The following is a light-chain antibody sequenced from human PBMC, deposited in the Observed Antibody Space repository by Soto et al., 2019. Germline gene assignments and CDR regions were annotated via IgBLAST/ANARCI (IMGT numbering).Light chain of an antibody. Sequence: QSALTQPRSVSGSPGQSVTISCTGTTSDIGGYNYVSWYQHHPAKAPQLMIYDVTERPSGVPDRFSGSKSGNTASLTISGLQAEDEADYYCSSYAGSYTVFGEGTKLTVL. CDR3: SSYAGSYTV. CDR1: TSDIGGYNY. V-gene: IGLV2-11*01. J-gene: IGLJ2*01. CDR2: DVT.